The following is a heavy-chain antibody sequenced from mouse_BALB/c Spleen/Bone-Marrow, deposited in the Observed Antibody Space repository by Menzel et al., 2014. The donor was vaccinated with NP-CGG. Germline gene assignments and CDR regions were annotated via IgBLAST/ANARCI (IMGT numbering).Heavy chain of an antibody. CDR3: TRGGNWEDFDY. J-gene: IGHJ2*01. V-gene: IGHV5-17*02. Sequence: DVQLVESGGGLVQPGGSRKLSCAASGFTFSSFGMHWVRQAPEKGLEWVAYISSGSSPIFYADTVKGRFTISRDNPKNTLFLQMTSLRSEDMAMYYCTRGGNWEDFDYWGQGTTLTVSS. CDR2: ISSGSSPI. D-gene: IGHD4-1*01. CDR1: GFTFSSFG.